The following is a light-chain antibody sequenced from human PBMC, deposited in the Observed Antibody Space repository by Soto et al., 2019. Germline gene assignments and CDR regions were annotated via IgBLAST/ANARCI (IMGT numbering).Light chain of an antibody. J-gene: IGKJ1*01. CDR2: GAS. CDR1: QSVSSR. V-gene: IGKV3-15*01. CDR3: QQYTNWPWT. Sequence: EIGVTKSPATLSVCIGERATLSCRASQSVSSRLACYQQKPGQAPRLLIYGASTRATGIPARFSGRGSGTEFTLTISSLQSEDFAVYYCQQYTNWPWTFGRGTKVDIK.